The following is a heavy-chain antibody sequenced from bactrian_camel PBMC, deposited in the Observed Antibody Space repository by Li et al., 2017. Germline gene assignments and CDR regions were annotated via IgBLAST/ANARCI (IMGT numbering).Heavy chain of an antibody. J-gene: IGHJ4*01. D-gene: IGHD4*01. CDR3: AKDSGSIYGGGRSYSTMYNY. CDR1: VDTYRRYC. V-gene: IGHV3S1*01. Sequence: QLVESGGGSVQAGGSLSVSCKPSVDTYRRYCMGWFRQAPGKEREGVAAIDSTGSTTYADAVKGRFTISRDNAKNTLYLQTNSLEAEDTAMYYCAKDSGSIYGGGRSYSTMYNYWGQGTQVTVS. CDR2: IDSTGSTT.